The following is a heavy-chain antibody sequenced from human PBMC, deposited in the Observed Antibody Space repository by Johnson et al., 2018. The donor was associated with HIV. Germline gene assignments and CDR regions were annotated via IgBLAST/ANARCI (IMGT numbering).Heavy chain of an antibody. V-gene: IGHV3-7*02. J-gene: IGHJ3*02. CDR1: GFTFSNAW. CDR3: AKNSAAFDI. D-gene: IGHD2/OR15-2a*01. Sequence: MLLVESGGGLVQPGGSLRLSCAASGFTFSNAWMSWVRQAPGKGLEWVANIKQDGSEKYYVDSVKGRFTISRDNAKNSLYLQMNSLRAEDTAVYYCAKNSAAFDIWGQGTMVTVSS. CDR2: IKQDGSEK.